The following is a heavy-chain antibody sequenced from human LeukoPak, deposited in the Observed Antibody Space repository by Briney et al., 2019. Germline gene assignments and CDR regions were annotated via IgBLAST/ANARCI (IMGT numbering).Heavy chain of an antibody. D-gene: IGHD6-19*01. CDR1: GFTFSSYG. CDR2: ISYDGSNK. Sequence: PGGSLRLSCAASGFTFSSYGMHWVRQAPGKGLEWVAVISYDGSNKYYADSVKGRFTISRDNAKNSLYLQMNSLRAEDTAVYYCARDVYSSGWYDCDYWGQGTLVTVSS. CDR3: ARDVYSSGWYDCDY. V-gene: IGHV3-30*03. J-gene: IGHJ4*02.